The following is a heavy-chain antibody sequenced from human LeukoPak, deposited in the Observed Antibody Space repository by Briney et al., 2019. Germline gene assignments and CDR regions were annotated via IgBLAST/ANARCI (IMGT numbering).Heavy chain of an antibody. CDR1: GGSISSSSYY. D-gene: IGHD5-24*01. V-gene: IGHV4-39*07. CDR3: AREETRVTGFPNAFDI. J-gene: IGHJ3*02. CDR2: IYYSGSI. Sequence: PSETLSLTCTVSGGSISSSSYYWGWIRQPPGKGLEWIGSIYYSGSIYYNPSLKSRVTISVDTSKNQFSLKLSSVTAADTAVYYCAREETRVTGFPNAFDIWGQGTMVTVSS.